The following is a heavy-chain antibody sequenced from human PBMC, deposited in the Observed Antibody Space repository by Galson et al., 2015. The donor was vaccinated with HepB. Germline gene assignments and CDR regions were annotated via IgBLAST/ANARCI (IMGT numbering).Heavy chain of an antibody. J-gene: IGHJ4*02. CDR1: GFTFSSYW. V-gene: IGHV3-74*01. CDR3: ARGIVGVTQLEY. D-gene: IGHD1-26*01. Sequence: SLRLSCAASGFTFSSYWMHWVRQAPGRGLVWVSRINSDGSSTTYADSVKGRFTISRDNAKNTLYLQMNSLRAEDTAVYYCARGIVGVTQLEYWGQGTLVTVSS. CDR2: INSDGSST.